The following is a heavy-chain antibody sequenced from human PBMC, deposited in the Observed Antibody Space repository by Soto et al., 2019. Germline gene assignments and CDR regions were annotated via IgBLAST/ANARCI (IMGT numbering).Heavy chain of an antibody. CDR3: ARDRGRDGYNFDY. Sequence: ASVKVSCKASGYTFTSYAMHWVRQAPGQRLEWMGWINAGNGNTKYSQKFQGRVTITRDTSASTAYMELSSLRSEDTAVYYCARDRGRDGYNFDYWGQGTLVTVSS. D-gene: IGHD5-12*01. V-gene: IGHV1-3*01. J-gene: IGHJ4*02. CDR1: GYTFTSYA. CDR2: INAGNGNT.